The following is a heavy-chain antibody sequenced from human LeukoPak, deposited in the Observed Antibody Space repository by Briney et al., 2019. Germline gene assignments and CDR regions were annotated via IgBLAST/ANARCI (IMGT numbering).Heavy chain of an antibody. V-gene: IGHV4-4*07. Sequence: SETLSLTCTVSGGSISNYYWTWIRQPAGKGLEWIGRVYTTGTTNYNPSLKSRVTISVDTSKNQFSLKLSSVTAADTAVYYCARDWTYSGSHGSFDYWGQGTLVTVSS. D-gene: IGHD5-12*01. CDR2: VYTTGTT. CDR1: GGSISNYY. J-gene: IGHJ4*02. CDR3: ARDWTYSGSHGSFDY.